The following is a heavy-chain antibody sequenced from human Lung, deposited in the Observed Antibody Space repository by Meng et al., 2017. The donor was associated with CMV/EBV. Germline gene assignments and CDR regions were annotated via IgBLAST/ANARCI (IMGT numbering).Heavy chain of an antibody. CDR1: GFTFSDYY. CDR3: ARESPEQGLDY. Sequence: SCAASGFTFSDYYMSWIRQAPGKGLEWIGSIYYSGSTYYNPSLKSRVTISVDTSKNQFSLKLGSVTAADTAVYYCARESPEQGLDYWGQGTLVIVSS. V-gene: IGHV4-38-2*02. J-gene: IGHJ4*02. CDR2: IYYSGST. D-gene: IGHD1/OR15-1a*01.